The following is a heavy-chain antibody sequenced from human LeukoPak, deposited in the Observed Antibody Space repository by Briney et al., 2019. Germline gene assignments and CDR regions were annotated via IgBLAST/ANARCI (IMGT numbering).Heavy chain of an antibody. CDR1: GFTFSSNA. D-gene: IGHD7-27*01. CDR3: ARGVWAFDY. Sequence: PGGSLRLSCAASGFTFSSNAMYWVRQAPRKGLEYVSGISSNGGSTYHANSVKGRFTISRDNSKNTLYLQMGSLRAEDMAVYYCARGVWAFDYWGQGTLVTVSS. V-gene: IGHV3-64*01. J-gene: IGHJ4*02. CDR2: ISSNGGST.